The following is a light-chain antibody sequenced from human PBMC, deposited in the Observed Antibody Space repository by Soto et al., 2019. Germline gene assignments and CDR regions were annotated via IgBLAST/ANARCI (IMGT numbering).Light chain of an antibody. J-gene: IGKJ1*01. V-gene: IGKV3-15*01. CDR3: QQYNNWPPWT. CDR1: QSVSSN. CDR2: GAS. Sequence: ETVMTQSPATLSVSPGERAILSCRASQSVSSNLAWYQQKAGQAPRLLIYGASTRVTGIPAGFSGSGSGTDFTLTISSLQSEDFAVYYCQQYNNWPPWTFGQGTKVDIK.